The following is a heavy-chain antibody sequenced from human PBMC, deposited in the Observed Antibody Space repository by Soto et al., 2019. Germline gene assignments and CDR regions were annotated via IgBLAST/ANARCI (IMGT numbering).Heavy chain of an antibody. CDR3: AREDFHYGLDV. D-gene: IGHD3-10*01. J-gene: IGHJ6*02. V-gene: IGHV4-59*01. Sequence: SETLSLTCTVSGGSISGYYWSWIRQPPGKGLEWIGYMHSGGSTNYSPSLKSRVTISLDTSKNQFSLRLNAVTAADTAVYYCAREDFHYGLDVWGQGTTVTVSS. CDR2: MHSGGST. CDR1: GGSISGYY.